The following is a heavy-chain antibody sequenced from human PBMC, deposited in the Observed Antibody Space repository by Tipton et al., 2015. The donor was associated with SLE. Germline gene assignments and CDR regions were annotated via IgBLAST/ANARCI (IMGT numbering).Heavy chain of an antibody. D-gene: IGHD1-14*01. J-gene: IGHJ4*02. V-gene: IGHV3-33*08. Sequence: SLRLSCAASGFTFSRYDMLWVRQPPGKGLEWVAIIAYDGSNRYYVYSVKGRFTISRDNSKNTLYLQMNSLRAEDTAVYYCASWRGEPLSYFDYWGQGTLVTVSS. CDR1: GFTFSRYD. CDR2: IAYDGSNR. CDR3: ASWRGEPLSYFDY.